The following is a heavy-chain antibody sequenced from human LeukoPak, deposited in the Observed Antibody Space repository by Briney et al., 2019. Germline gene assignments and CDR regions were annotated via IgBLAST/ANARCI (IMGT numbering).Heavy chain of an antibody. CDR3: ARGRTYYDFWSGKKGFDY. J-gene: IGHJ4*02. D-gene: IGHD3-3*01. CDR1: GYSISSGYY. Sequence: TSETLSLTCTVSGYSISSGYYWGWIRQAPGKGLEWNGEINHSGSTNYNPSPKSRVAISVDASKNQFSLKLSSVTAAETAVYYCARGRTYYDFWSGKKGFDYWGQGTLVTVSS. V-gene: IGHV4-38-2*02. CDR2: INHSGST.